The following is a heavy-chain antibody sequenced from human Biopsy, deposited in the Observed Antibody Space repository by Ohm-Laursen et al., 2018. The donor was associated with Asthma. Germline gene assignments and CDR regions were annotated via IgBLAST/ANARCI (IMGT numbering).Heavy chain of an antibody. CDR3: ARDRPITMVRGVIITFDP. Sequence: SLRLSCAASGFTFSSYWMSWVRQAPGKGLEWVANIKQDGSEKHYVDSVKGRFTISRDNAKNSLYLQMNSLRAEDTAVYYCARDRPITMVRGVIITFDPWGQGTLVTVSS. J-gene: IGHJ5*02. CDR2: IKQDGSEK. CDR1: GFTFSSYW. D-gene: IGHD3-10*01. V-gene: IGHV3-7*05.